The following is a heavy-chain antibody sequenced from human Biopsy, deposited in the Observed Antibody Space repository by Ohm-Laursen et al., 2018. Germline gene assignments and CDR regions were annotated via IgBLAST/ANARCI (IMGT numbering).Heavy chain of an antibody. Sequence: GTLSLTCAVSGGSISSFYWTWIRQPPGQGPEWIGDISDSGSTNYKPSLKSRVIISVDTSKNQFSLNLSSVTAADTAVYYCARRGSGGRSFDHWGQGTLVTVSS. CDR2: ISDSGST. V-gene: IGHV4-59*08. CDR3: ARRGSGGRSFDH. J-gene: IGHJ4*02. CDR1: GGSISSFY. D-gene: IGHD2-15*01.